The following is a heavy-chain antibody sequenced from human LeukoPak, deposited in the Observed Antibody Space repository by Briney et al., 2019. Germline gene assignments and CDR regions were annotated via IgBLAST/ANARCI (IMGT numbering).Heavy chain of an antibody. CDR3: ARRTGSYYYYYYMDV. D-gene: IGHD1-26*01. CDR1: GYTFTSYA. Sequence: ASVKVSCKASGYTFTSYAMHWVRQAPGQRLEWMGWINAGSGNTNYAQKLQGRVTMTTDTSTSTAYMELRGLRSDDTAVYYCARRTGSYYYYYYMDVWGKGTTVTVSS. CDR2: INAGSGNT. J-gene: IGHJ6*03. V-gene: IGHV1-3*01.